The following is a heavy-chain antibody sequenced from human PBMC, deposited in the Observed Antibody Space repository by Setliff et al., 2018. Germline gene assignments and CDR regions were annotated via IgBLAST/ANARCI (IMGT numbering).Heavy chain of an antibody. CDR3: TRDGDYFGSGNRFDP. CDR1: GGSINNYY. D-gene: IGHD3-10*01. V-gene: IGHV4-59*01. J-gene: IGHJ5*02. Sequence: SETLSVTCTVSGGSINNYYWSWVRQPPGKGLEWLGYISYSGKTNYNPSLKNRVTMSVDTSKTQFSLKVDSVTAADTAMYYCTRDGDYFGSGNRFDPWGQGTLVTV. CDR2: ISYSGKT.